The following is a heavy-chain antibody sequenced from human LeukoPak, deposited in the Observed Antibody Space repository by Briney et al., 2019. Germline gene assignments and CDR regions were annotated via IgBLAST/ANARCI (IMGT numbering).Heavy chain of an antibody. CDR3: ARRNAAYGPFDP. Sequence: GGSLRLSCAASGFTFSSYAMNWVRQAPGKGLEWVSVISCSGGTTYYADSVKGRFTISRDNFQNTLYLQMNSLRAEDTAVYYCARRNAAYGPFDPWGQGTLVTVSS. V-gene: IGHV3-23*01. CDR1: GFTFSSYA. J-gene: IGHJ5*02. D-gene: IGHD3-10*01. CDR2: ISCSGGTT.